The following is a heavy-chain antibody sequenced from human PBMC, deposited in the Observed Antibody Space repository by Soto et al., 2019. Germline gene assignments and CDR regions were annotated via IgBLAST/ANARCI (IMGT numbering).Heavy chain of an antibody. V-gene: IGHV4-30-4*01. J-gene: IGHJ4*02. CDR2: IYYSGST. CDR3: ARDRDDSSGYYDY. CDR1: GGSISSGDYY. Sequence: SETLALTCTVSGGSISSGDYYWSWIRQPPGKGLEWIGYIYYSGSTYYNPSLKSRVTISVDTSKNQFSLKLSSVTAADTAVYYCARDRDDSSGYYDYWGQGTLVTAPQ. D-gene: IGHD3-22*01.